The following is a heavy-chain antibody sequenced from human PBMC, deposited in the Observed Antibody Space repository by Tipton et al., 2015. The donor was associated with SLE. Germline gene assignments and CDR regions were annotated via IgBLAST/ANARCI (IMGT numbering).Heavy chain of an antibody. Sequence: TLSLTCTVSGDSISSSSYYWGWIRQPPGKGLEWIGYIYTSGSTNYNPPLKSRVTISVDTSKNQFSLKLSSVTAADTAVYYCARGVYDYIWGSYRRVAFDIWGQGTMVTVSS. CDR2: IYTSGST. CDR3: ARGVYDYIWGSYRRVAFDI. D-gene: IGHD3-16*02. CDR1: GDSISSSSYY. V-gene: IGHV4-61*05. J-gene: IGHJ3*02.